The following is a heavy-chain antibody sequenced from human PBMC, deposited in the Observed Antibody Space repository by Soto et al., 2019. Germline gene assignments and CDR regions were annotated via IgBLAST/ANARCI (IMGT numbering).Heavy chain of an antibody. Sequence: SETLSLTCTVSGGSISSYYWSWIRQPPGKGLEWIGYIYYSGSTNYNPSLKSRVTISVDTSKNQFSLKLSSVTAADTAVYYCARDPWRYTRYFDLWGRGTLVTVSA. CDR2: IYYSGST. J-gene: IGHJ2*01. V-gene: IGHV4-59*01. D-gene: IGHD2-2*02. CDR3: ARDPWRYTRYFDL. CDR1: GGSISSYY.